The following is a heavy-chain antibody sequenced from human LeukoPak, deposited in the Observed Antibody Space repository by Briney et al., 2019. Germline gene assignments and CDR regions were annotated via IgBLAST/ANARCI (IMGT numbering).Heavy chain of an antibody. CDR3: ARVSSSFPFDY. CDR2: IYTSGST. Sequence: PSETLSLTCTVSGGSISSYYWNWIRQPAGKGLEWIGRIYTSGSTNFNPSLKSRVTISVDTSKNQFSLKLSSVTAADTAMYYCARVSSSFPFDYWGQGTLVTVSS. J-gene: IGHJ4*02. V-gene: IGHV4-4*07. D-gene: IGHD6-13*01. CDR1: GGSISSYY.